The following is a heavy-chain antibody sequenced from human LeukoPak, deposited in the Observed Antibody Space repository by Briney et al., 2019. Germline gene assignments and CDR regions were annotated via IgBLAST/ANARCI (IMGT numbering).Heavy chain of an antibody. CDR3: AKTGDSSGYYYGVDY. Sequence: PGGSLRLSCAASGFTFSSYAMSWDRQAPGTGLEWVSAISGSGGSSYYADSVKGRFAISRDNSKNTLYLQMNSLRAEDTAVYYCAKTGDSSGYYYGVDYWGQGTLVTVSS. D-gene: IGHD3-22*01. CDR2: ISGSGGSS. V-gene: IGHV3-23*01. J-gene: IGHJ4*02. CDR1: GFTFSSYA.